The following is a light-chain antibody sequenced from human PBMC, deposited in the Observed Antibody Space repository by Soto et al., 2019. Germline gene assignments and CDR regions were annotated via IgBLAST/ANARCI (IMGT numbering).Light chain of an antibody. CDR3: RGYGGSGT. J-gene: IGKJ1*01. CDR2: DAS. V-gene: IGKV3-20*01. Sequence: GTLYLSPGERATLSCRASQRVSSYVAWYQQKAGQGHRLLIYDASDSAGGIAGRFSGSGSGAGVGLSISSREAEGFAVGCCRGYGGSGTVGQGTKVDIK. CDR1: QRVSSY.